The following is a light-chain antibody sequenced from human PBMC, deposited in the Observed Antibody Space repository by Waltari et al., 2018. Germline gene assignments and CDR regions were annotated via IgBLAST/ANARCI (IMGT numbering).Light chain of an antibody. Sequence: QATLTRPACVSGSAGEAISITCTGTSNDVGGYGYVSWYQQYPGKAPKLIIYEVSYRPSGISTRFSGSKSGNPASLTISRLQAEDEADYYRSLHTATVPHVFGTGTRVTVV. V-gene: IGLV2-14*01. CDR2: EVS. J-gene: IGLJ1*01. CDR3: SLHTATVPHV. CDR1: SNDVGGYGY.